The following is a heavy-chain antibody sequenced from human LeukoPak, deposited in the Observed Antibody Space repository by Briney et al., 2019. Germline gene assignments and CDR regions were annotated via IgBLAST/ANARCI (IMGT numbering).Heavy chain of an antibody. D-gene: IGHD6-19*01. Sequence: PGGSLRLSCAASGFPFDNYGMAWVRQVPGKGLVSVSRIHIDENRKTYADSVKGRFTISRDNAKNTLYLQMNSLGVEDTAVYYCVRGSSDWNGMDVWGQGTTVTVSS. CDR1: GFPFDNYG. V-gene: IGHV3-74*01. CDR3: VRGSSDWNGMDV. CDR2: IHIDENRK. J-gene: IGHJ6*02.